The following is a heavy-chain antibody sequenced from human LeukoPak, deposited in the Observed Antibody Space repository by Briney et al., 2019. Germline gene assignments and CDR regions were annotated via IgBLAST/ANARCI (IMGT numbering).Heavy chain of an antibody. V-gene: IGHV3-21*01. D-gene: IGHD1-7*01. Sequence: PGGSLRLSCAASGFTFSSYSMNWVRQAPGKGLEWVSSISSSSSSYIYYADSVKGRFTISRDNAKNSLYLQMNSLRAEDTAVYYCARSGLGWNYLGAFDIWGQGTMVTVSS. CDR2: ISSSSSSYI. J-gene: IGHJ3*02. CDR3: ARSGLGWNYLGAFDI. CDR1: GFTFSSYS.